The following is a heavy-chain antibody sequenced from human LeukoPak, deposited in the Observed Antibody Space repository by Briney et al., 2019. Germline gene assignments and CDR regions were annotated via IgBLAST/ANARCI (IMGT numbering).Heavy chain of an antibody. Sequence: GGSLRLSCTASGFTFGDYAMSWVRQAPGKGLEWVGFIRSKAYGGTTEYAASVKGRFTISRDDSKSIAYLQMNSLETEDTAVYYCIKYGSGPDVWGQGTTVTVSS. CDR2: IRSKAYGGTT. CDR1: GFTFGDYA. D-gene: IGHD3-10*01. CDR3: IKYGSGPDV. J-gene: IGHJ6*02. V-gene: IGHV3-49*04.